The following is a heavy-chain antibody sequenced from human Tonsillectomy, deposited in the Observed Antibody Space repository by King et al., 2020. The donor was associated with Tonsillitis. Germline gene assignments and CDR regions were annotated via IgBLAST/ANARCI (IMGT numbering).Heavy chain of an antibody. CDR3: AKGCYYGSGSYFGY. CDR2: ISWNSGSI. J-gene: IGHJ4*02. D-gene: IGHD3-10*01. Sequence: VQLVESGGGLVQPGRSLRLSCAASGFTFDDYAMHWVRQAPGKGLEWVSGISWNSGSIGYADSVKGRFTISRDNAKNSLYLQMNSLRAEDTALYYCAKGCYYGSGSYFGYWGQGTLVTVSS. V-gene: IGHV3-9*01. CDR1: GFTFDDYA.